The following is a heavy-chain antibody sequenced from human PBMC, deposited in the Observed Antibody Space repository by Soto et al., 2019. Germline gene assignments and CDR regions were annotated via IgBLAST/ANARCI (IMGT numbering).Heavy chain of an antibody. Sequence: GXSLKVSCKASGYTLTSYGIHWVRQAPGQRLEWMGWINAANGDTKYSPKFQGRVTITRDTSASTAYMELSSLRSEDTAVYYCVRRHVSATGIDWFDPWGQGTLVTVSS. V-gene: IGHV1-3*01. D-gene: IGHD6-13*01. CDR1: GYTLTSYG. CDR3: VRRHVSATGIDWFDP. CDR2: INAANGDT. J-gene: IGHJ5*02.